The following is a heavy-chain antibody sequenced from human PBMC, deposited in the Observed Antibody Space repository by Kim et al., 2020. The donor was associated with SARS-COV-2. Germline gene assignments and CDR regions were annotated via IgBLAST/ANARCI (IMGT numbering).Heavy chain of an antibody. V-gene: IGHV3-30*18. Sequence: GGSLRLSCAASGFTFSSYGMHWVRQAPGKGLEWVAVTSYDGSNKYYADSVKGRFTISRDNSKNTLYLQMNSLRAEDTAVYYCAKDLYYYDSSAPLGCWGQGTLVTVSS. J-gene: IGHJ4*02. CDR2: TSYDGSNK. CDR3: AKDLYYYDSSAPLGC. D-gene: IGHD3-22*01. CDR1: GFTFSSYG.